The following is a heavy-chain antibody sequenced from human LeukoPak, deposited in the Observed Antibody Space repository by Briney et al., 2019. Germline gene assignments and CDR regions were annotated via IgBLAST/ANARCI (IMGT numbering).Heavy chain of an antibody. J-gene: IGHJ3*02. Sequence: ASETLSLTCTVSGYSISSGYYGCWSRQPPGRGLGWRGSIYRSGSTSYNSSLKRRATIAVDTSKTQFSLKLSSVTAADTALYYCAREIHYDRSGQRSLHAFDIWGQGTMVTVSS. CDR1: GYSISSGYY. V-gene: IGHV4-38-2*02. CDR3: AREIHYDRSGQRSLHAFDI. D-gene: IGHD3-22*01. CDR2: IYRSGST.